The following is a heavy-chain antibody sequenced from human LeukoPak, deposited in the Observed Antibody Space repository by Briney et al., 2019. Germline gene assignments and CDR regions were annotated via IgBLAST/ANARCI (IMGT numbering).Heavy chain of an antibody. CDR1: GGSLSSYY. J-gene: IGHJ4*02. CDR2: IYTSGST. V-gene: IGHV4-4*07. Sequence: SETLSLPRPASGGSLSSYYWSWIRQPAPQGLEGIWRIYTSGSTNYNPSLKSRVTMSVDTSKNQFSLKLSSVTAADTAVYYCARDLMTTVTIRYFDYWGQGTLVTVSS. CDR3: ARDLMTTVTIRYFDY. D-gene: IGHD4-17*01.